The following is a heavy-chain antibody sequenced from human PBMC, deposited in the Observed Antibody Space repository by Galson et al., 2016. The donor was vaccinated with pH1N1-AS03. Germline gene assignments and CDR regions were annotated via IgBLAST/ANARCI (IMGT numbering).Heavy chain of an antibody. V-gene: IGHV4-4*01. D-gene: IGHD3-16*02. CDR3: ASAGYHTPGYHY. CDR1: GGSMTSPDW. CDR2: VHYSGTT. Sequence: ETLSLTCAVSGGSMTSPDWWTWVRQPPGTGLEWIGEVHYSGTTSYNPSLNSRVTMSIDKSNNQFALNLGSVTAADTAVYFCASAGYHTPGYHYWGQGALVTVSS. J-gene: IGHJ4*02.